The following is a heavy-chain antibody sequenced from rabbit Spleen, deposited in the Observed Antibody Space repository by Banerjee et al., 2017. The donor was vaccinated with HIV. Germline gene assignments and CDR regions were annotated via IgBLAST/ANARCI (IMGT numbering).Heavy chain of an antibody. CDR3: ARHAGYAGYGDAHL. Sequence: QLKESGGGLVQPGGSLKLSCKVSGFDFSSYYMTWVRQAPGKGLEWTGYIDPVFGNTYYASWVNGRFTISSDNAQNTVDLQMNSLTDADTATYFCARHAGYAGYGDAHLWGQGTLVTVS. CDR1: GFDFSSYY. CDR2: IDPVFGNT. J-gene: IGHJ4*01. D-gene: IGHD2-1*01. V-gene: IGHV1S7*01.